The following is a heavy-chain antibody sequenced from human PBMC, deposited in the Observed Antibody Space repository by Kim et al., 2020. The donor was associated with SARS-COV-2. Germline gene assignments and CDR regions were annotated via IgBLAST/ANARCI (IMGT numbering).Heavy chain of an antibody. CDR2: IRPYTGIT. J-gene: IGHJ4*02. V-gene: IGHV1-18*04. D-gene: IGHD3-10*01. CDR1: GYTFITYG. CDR3: ARDAHYSASGTYYNVPEY. Sequence: ASVKVSCKASGYTFITYGFTWVRQAPGQGLEWMGWIRPYTGITNYAQKFQGRVTMTTDTSTSTVYMELRRLTSDDTALYYCARDAHYSASGTYYNVPEYWGQGTLVTVSS.